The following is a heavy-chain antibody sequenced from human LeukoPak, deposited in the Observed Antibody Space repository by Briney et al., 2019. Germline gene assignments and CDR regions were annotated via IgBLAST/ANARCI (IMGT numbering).Heavy chain of an antibody. J-gene: IGHJ4*02. CDR2: LNPKNGDT. V-gene: IGHV1-2*02. CDR1: GYKFTDYH. CDR3: ARDIHGGSYFLYLDF. D-gene: IGHD3-10*01. Sequence: GASVKVSCKASGYKFTDYHMHWVRQAPGQGLEWVGGLNPKNGDTRYAEKFQGRVTMTTDTSINIVYMDMTSLTSDDTAIYYCARDIHGGSYFLYLDFWGQGTLLTVSS.